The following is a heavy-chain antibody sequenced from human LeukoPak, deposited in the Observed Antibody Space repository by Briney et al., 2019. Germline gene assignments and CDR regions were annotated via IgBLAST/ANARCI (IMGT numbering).Heavy chain of an antibody. J-gene: IGHJ4*02. Sequence: KVSCKASGGTFSSYAISWVRQAPGQGLEWMGGIIPIFGTANYAQKFQGRVTITTDESTSTAYMELSSLRSEDTAVYYCARELTGYCSSTSCYTEVYWGQGTLVTVSS. D-gene: IGHD2-2*02. CDR2: IIPIFGTA. V-gene: IGHV1-69*05. CDR3: ARELTGYCSSTSCYTEVY. CDR1: GGTFSSYA.